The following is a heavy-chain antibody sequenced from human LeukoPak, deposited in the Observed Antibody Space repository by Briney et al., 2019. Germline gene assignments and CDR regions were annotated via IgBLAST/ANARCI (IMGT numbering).Heavy chain of an antibody. V-gene: IGHV4-39*01. CDR1: GGSINSSGYY. Sequence: SETLSLTCTVSGGSINSSGYYWGWIRQPPGKGLEWIGSIYYSGSTYHNPSLKSRVTISVDTSKNQFSLKLSSVTAADTAVYYCARVSSAHNYYYYYGMDVWGQGTTVTVSS. J-gene: IGHJ6*02. CDR3: ARVSSAHNYYYYYGMDV. CDR2: IYYSGST.